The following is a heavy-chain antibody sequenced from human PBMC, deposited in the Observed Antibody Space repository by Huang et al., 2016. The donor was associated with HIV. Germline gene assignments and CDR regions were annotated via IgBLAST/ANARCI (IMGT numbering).Heavy chain of an antibody. Sequence: QVQLHQWGAGLLKPSETLSLTCAVYGGSFSRYYWNWIRQSPGKGLEWIGQINHRGTTTDNPSLKGRVTMSVDTSKNQFSLKLNAVTAADTAVYYCAREIMISFGGPFDPWGQGTLVTVSS. D-gene: IGHD3-16*01. V-gene: IGHV4-34*01. J-gene: IGHJ5*02. CDR3: AREIMISFGGPFDP. CDR1: GGSFSRYY. CDR2: INHRGTT.